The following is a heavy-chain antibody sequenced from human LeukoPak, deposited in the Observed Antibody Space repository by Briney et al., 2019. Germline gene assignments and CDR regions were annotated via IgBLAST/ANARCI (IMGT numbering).Heavy chain of an antibody. CDR3: ARFPCSGDSCYSGIRAFDI. CDR2: IYHSGNS. CDR1: GYSISSNYY. Sequence: SETLSLTCAVSGYSISSNYYWGWIRQPPGKGLEWIGGIYHSGNSYYNPALKSRVTISVDTSKNQFSLKLSSVTAADTAVYFCARFPCSGDSCYSGIRAFDIWGQGTMVTVSS. V-gene: IGHV4-38-2*01. J-gene: IGHJ3*02. D-gene: IGHD2-15*01.